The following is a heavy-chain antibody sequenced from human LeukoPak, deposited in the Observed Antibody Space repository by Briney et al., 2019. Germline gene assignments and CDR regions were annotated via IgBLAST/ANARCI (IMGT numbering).Heavy chain of an antibody. Sequence: SETLSLTCTVSGGSISSGGYYWSWIRQPAGKGLEWIGRIYTSGSTNYNPSLKSRVTMSVDTSKNQFSLKLSSVTAADTAVYYCARTTGVRYFGMDVWGKGTTVTISS. CDR2: IYTSGST. D-gene: IGHD3-9*01. CDR3: ARTTGVRYFGMDV. J-gene: IGHJ6*03. CDR1: GGSISSGGYY. V-gene: IGHV4-61*02.